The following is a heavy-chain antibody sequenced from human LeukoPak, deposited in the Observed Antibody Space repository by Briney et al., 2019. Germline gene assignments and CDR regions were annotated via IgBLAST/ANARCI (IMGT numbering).Heavy chain of an antibody. CDR3: AREFLPRNAFDI. CDR2: IIPIFGTA. J-gene: IGHJ3*02. V-gene: IGHV1-69*01. Sequence: VASVKVSCKASGGTFSSYAISWVRQAPGQGLEWMGGIIPIFGTANYAQKFQGRVTITADESTSTAYMELGSLRSEDTAVYYCAREFLPRNAFDIWGQGTMVTVSS. CDR1: GGTFSSYA. D-gene: IGHD1-14*01.